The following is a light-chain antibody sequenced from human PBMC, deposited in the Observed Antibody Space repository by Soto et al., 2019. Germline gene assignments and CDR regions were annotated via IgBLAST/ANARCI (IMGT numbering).Light chain of an antibody. V-gene: IGKV3-20*01. CDR1: QRVASD. CDR2: DAS. J-gene: IGKJ1*01. CDR3: QQYLNSPRT. Sequence: VLTQSPRTLSLSPGEGATLSCRASQRVASDSAWYLQKPGQPPSRLIYDASIRATGIPDRISGSGSERDFTLTISRLEPEDAAVYYCQQYLNSPRTFGPGTKLEIK.